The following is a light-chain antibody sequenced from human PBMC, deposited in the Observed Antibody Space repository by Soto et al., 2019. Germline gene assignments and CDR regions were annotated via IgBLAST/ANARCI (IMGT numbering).Light chain of an antibody. J-gene: IGKJ2*01. Sequence: EIVLTQSPGTLSLSPGERATLSCRASQSVNGSYLAWYQQKPGQAPRLRIYGASYRATGTPVRFSGSGSGTDFTLTISSLEPEDFAVYYCQQYGGSPSTFGQGTKLEI. CDR3: QQYGGSPST. CDR2: GAS. CDR1: QSVNGSY. V-gene: IGKV3-20*01.